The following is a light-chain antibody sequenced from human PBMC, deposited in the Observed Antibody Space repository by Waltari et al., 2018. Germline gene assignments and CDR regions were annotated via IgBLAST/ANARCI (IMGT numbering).Light chain of an antibody. CDR1: QSVANK. CDR3: QQYNSWPPLT. V-gene: IGKV3D-15*01. CDR2: DAS. J-gene: IGKJ4*01. Sequence: EIMMTQSPATLSVSPGERATLSCRASQSVANKVAWYQHRPGQAPRLLIHDASIRATGIPARFSGSVSGTEFTLTISSLQSEDFAVYYCQQYNSWPPLTFGGGTKVEIK.